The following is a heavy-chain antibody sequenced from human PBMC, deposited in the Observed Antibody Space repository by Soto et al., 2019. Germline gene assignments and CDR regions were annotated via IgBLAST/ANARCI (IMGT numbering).Heavy chain of an antibody. V-gene: IGHV3-30-3*01. CDR3: ARDRTAASWLGRDKRSDY. CDR2: ISYDGSNK. CDR1: GFTFSSYA. D-gene: IGHD1-26*01. J-gene: IGHJ4*02. Sequence: GGSLRLSCAASGFTFSSYAMHWVRQAPGKGLEWVAVISYDGSNKYYADSVKGRFTISRDNSKNTLYLQMNSLRAEDTAVYYCARDRTAASWLGRDKRSDYWGQGTLVTVSS.